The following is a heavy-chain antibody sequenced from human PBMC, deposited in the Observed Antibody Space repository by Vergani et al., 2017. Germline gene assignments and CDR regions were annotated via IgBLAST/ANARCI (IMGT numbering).Heavy chain of an antibody. Sequence: QVQLQQWGAGLLKPSETLSLTCAVYGGSFSGYYWSWIRQPPGQGLEWIGEINHSGSTNYNPSLKSRVTISVDTSKNQFSLKLSSVTAADTAVYYCARGIVSSWSTARGNWFAPGGEGRLVTVSS. CDR2: INHSGST. V-gene: IGHV4-34*01. D-gene: IGHD6-13*01. CDR3: ARGIVSSWSTARGNWFAP. J-gene: IGHJ5*02. CDR1: GGSFSGYY.